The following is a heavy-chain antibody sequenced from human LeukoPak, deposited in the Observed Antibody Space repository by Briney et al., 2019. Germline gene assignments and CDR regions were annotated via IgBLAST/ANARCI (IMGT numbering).Heavy chain of an antibody. CDR3: ARSTPDGDYRSAFDY. D-gene: IGHD4-17*01. CDR1: GLTFSSYG. J-gene: IGHJ4*02. V-gene: IGHV3-33*01. Sequence: PWGTLRLTCAASGLTFSSYGRHWVRQAPGKGLEWVAVICYDGSTNYYADSVKGRITIATETANNSWYLLMTRMGAGAAVEYYGARSTPDGDYRSAFDYWGQGTLLTVSS. CDR2: ICYDGSTN.